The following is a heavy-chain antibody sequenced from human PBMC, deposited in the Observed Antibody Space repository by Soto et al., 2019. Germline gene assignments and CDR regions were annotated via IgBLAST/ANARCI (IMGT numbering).Heavy chain of an antibody. V-gene: IGHV5-10-1*01. D-gene: IGHD3-22*01. CDR3: ARQIYDSDTGPNFQYYFDS. Sequence: XESLKISCKGSGYSFSGYWITWVRQKPGKGLEWMGRIDPSDSQTYYSPSFRGHVTISVTKSITTVFLQWSSLRASDTAMYYCARQIYDSDTGPNFQYYFDSWGQGPPVTVSS. J-gene: IGHJ4*02. CDR2: IDPSDSQT. CDR1: GYSFSGYW.